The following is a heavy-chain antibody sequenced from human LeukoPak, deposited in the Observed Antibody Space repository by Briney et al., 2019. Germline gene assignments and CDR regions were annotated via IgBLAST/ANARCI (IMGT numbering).Heavy chain of an antibody. V-gene: IGHV4-34*01. CDR1: GGSFSGYY. Sequence: ASETLSLTCAVYGGSFSGYYWSWIRQPPGKGREWIGEINHSGSTNYNPSLKSRVTISVDTSKNQFSLKLSSVTAADTAVYYCARGMGSSSWYREYYFDYWGQGTLVTVSS. J-gene: IGHJ4*02. D-gene: IGHD6-13*01. CDR2: INHSGST. CDR3: ARGMGSSSWYREYYFDY.